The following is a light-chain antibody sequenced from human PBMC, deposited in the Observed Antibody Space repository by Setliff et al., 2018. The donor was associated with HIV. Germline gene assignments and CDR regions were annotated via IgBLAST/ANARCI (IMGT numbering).Light chain of an antibody. Sequence: QSVLIQPASVSGSPGQSVTVSCTGTSSDVGSYDFVSWYQQLPGKAPKLFIYDVSDRPSGVSHRFSGSKSGNTASLTISGLQSEDEADYYCASYRPNDLGVFGTGTKVTVL. CDR1: SSDVGSYDF. CDR2: DVS. CDR3: ASYRPNDLGV. J-gene: IGLJ1*01. V-gene: IGLV2-14*03.